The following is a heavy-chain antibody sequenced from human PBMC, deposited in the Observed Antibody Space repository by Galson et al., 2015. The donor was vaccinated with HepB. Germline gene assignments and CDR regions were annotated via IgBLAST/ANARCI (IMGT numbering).Heavy chain of an antibody. CDR3: ARVAVAGHPRGYFDY. CDR1: GFTFSSYS. D-gene: IGHD6-19*01. V-gene: IGHV3-21*01. J-gene: IGHJ4*02. Sequence: SLRLSCAASGFTFSSYSMNWVRQAPGKGLEWVSSISSSSSYIYYADSVKGRFTISRDNAKNSLYLQMNSLRAEDTAVYYCARVAVAGHPRGYFDYWGQGTLVTVSS. CDR2: ISSSSSYI.